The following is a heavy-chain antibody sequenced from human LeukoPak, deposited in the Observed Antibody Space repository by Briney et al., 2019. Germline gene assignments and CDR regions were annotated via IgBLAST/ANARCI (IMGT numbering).Heavy chain of an antibody. CDR2: ISAYNGNT. CDR1: GYTFTSYG. V-gene: IGHV1-18*01. J-gene: IGHJ4*02. CDR3: AAAGVVVPAAILDFDY. D-gene: IGHD2-2*01. Sequence: ASVKVSCKASGYTFTSYGISWVRQAPGQGLEWMGWISAYNGNTNYAQKLQGRVTMTTDTSTSTAYMELRSLRSDDTAVYYCAAAGVVVPAAILDFDYWGQGTLVTISS.